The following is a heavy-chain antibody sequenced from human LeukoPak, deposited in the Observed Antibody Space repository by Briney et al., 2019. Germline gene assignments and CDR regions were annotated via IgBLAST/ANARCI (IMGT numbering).Heavy chain of an antibody. Sequence: GGSLRLSCAASGVTLSAYAMSWVRQAPGKGLEWVSSISLSGGSTYYADSVKGRFTISRDSSKNTLYLQMNSLRADDTAVYYCAKVRRTTMVRGGGDFDYWGQGTLVTVSS. V-gene: IGHV3-23*01. CDR1: GVTLSAYA. CDR3: AKVRRTTMVRGGGDFDY. D-gene: IGHD3-10*01. J-gene: IGHJ4*02. CDR2: ISLSGGST.